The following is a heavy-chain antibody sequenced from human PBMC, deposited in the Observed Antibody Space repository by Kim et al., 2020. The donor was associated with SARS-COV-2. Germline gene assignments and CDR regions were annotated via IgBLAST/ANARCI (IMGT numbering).Heavy chain of an antibody. Sequence: GGSLRLSCAASGFTFSSYAMHWVRQAPGKGLEWVAVISYDGSNKYYADSVKGRFTISRDNSKNTLYLQMNSLRAEDTAVYYCARAYSSSWYGVQPPGYWGQGTPVTVSS. CDR2: ISYDGSNK. CDR1: GFTFSSYA. V-gene: IGHV3-30-3*01. CDR3: ARAYSSSWYGVQPPGY. D-gene: IGHD6-13*01. J-gene: IGHJ4*02.